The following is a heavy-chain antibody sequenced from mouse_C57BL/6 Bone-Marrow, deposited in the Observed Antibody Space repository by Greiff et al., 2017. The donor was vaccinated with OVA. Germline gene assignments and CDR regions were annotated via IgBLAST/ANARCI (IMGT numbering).Heavy chain of an antibody. CDR1: GYAFSSSW. CDR2: IYPGDGDT. CDR3: ASTAQATCAY. Sequence: VQLQESGPELVKPGASVKISCKASGYAFSSSWMNWVKQRPGKGLEWIGRIYPGDGDTNYNGKFKGKATLTADKSSSTAYMQLSSLTSEDSAVYFCASTAQATCAYWGQGTLVTVSA. J-gene: IGHJ3*01. V-gene: IGHV1-82*01. D-gene: IGHD3-2*02.